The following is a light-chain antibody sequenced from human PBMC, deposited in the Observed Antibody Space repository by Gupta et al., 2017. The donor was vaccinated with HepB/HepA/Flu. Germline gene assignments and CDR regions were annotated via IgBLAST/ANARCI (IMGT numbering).Light chain of an antibody. J-gene: IGKJ2*01. CDR1: QSRLHSNGYNY. Sequence: DIVMTQSPLSLPVTPGEPASISCRSSQSRLHSNGYNYLDWYLQKPGQSPQLLIYLGSNRASGVPDRFSGSGSGTDFTLKISRVEAEDVGVYYCKQFLQNPFTFGQGTKVEIK. CDR3: KQFLQNPFT. V-gene: IGKV2-28*01. CDR2: LGS.